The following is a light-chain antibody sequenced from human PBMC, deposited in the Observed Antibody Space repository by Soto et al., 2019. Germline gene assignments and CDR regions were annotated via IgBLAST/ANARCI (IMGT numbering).Light chain of an antibody. V-gene: IGKV1-5*01. J-gene: IGKJ2*01. CDR3: QQYNSY. CDR1: QSISSW. CDR2: DAS. Sequence: DIQMTQSPSTLSASVGDRVTITCRASQSISSWLAWYQQKPGKAPKLLIYDASSLESGVPSRFSGSGSGTEFTLTISSLQPDDFDTYYCQQYNSYFGQGTKLEIK.